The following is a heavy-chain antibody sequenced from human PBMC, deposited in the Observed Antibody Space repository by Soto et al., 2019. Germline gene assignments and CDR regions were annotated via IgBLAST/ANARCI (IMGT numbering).Heavy chain of an antibody. CDR2: ISTYNGNT. CDR1: GYTFTSYG. J-gene: IGHJ6*02. V-gene: IGHV1-18*01. CDR3: ARETRLSYGSGSLGMDV. Sequence: ASVKVSCKASGYTFTSYGISWVRQAPGQGLEWMGWISTYNGNTNYAQNLQDRVTMTTDTSTSTAYMELRSLRSDDTAVYYCARETRLSYGSGSLGMDVWGQGTTVTVSS. D-gene: IGHD3-10*01.